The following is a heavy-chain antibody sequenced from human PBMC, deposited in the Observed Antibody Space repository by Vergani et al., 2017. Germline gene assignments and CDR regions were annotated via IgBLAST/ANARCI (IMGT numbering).Heavy chain of an antibody. J-gene: IGHJ6*02. CDR1: GFTFSSYG. CDR3: ARPGYCGGDCYFPYCYGMDV. CDR2: IWYDGSNK. V-gene: IGHV3-33*01. Sequence: VQLVESGGGLVQPGRSLRLSCAASGFTFSSYGMHWVRQAPGKGLEWVAVIWYDGSNKYYADSVKGRFTISRDNSKNTLYLQMNSLRAEDTAVYYCARPGYCGGDCYFPYCYGMDVWGQGTTVTVSS. D-gene: IGHD2-21*02.